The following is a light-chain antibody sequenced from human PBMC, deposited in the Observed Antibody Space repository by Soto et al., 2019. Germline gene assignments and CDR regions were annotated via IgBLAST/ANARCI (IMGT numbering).Light chain of an antibody. CDR3: QQFGSSPPWT. J-gene: IGKJ1*01. Sequence: EIVLTQSPGTLSLSPGERATLFCRASQSVSSNYLVWYQQKPGQPPRLLIYGASSRATGIPDRFSGSGSGTDFTLTISRLEPEDFALYYCQQFGSSPPWTFGQGTKVEIK. V-gene: IGKV3-20*01. CDR2: GAS. CDR1: QSVSSNY.